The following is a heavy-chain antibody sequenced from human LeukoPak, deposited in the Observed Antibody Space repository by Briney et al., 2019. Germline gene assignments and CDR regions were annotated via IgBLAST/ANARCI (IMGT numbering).Heavy chain of an antibody. Sequence: ASVKVSCKASGYTFTSYHMHWVRQAPGQGLEWMGKINLSGGSTTYAQKFQGRVTMTRDTSTSTVYMELRSLRSDDTAVYYCARGDGDYVGWYFDLWGRGTLVTVSS. V-gene: IGHV1-46*01. J-gene: IGHJ2*01. CDR1: GYTFTSYH. D-gene: IGHD4-17*01. CDR2: INLSGGST. CDR3: ARGDGDYVGWYFDL.